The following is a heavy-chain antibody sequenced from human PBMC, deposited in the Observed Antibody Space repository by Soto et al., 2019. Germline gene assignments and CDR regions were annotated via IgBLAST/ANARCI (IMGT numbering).Heavy chain of an antibody. CDR2: IYHSGST. D-gene: IGHD2-15*01. J-gene: IGHJ6*02. V-gene: IGHV4-30-2*01. CDR1: GGSISSGGYS. CDR3: ARDKGGCSGGSCYSNYGMDV. Sequence: PSETLSLTCAVSGGSISSGGYSWSWIRQPPGKGLEWIGYIYHSGSTYYNPSLKSRVTISVDRSKNQFSLKLSSVTAADTAVYYCARDKGGCSGGSCYSNYGMDVWGQGTTVTVS.